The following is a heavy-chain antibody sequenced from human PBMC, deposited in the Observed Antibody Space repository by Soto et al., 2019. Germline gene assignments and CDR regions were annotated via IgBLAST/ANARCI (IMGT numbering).Heavy chain of an antibody. CDR2: IYYSGST. Sequence: SETLSLTCTVSGGSISSYYLSWIRQPPGKGLEWIGYIYYSGSTNYNPSLKSRVTISVDTSKNQFSLKLSSVTAADTAVYYCARGADIVVVPAAIPYSDYWGQGTLVTVSS. CDR1: GGSISSYY. D-gene: IGHD2-2*01. CDR3: ARGADIVVVPAAIPYSDY. J-gene: IGHJ4*02. V-gene: IGHV4-59*01.